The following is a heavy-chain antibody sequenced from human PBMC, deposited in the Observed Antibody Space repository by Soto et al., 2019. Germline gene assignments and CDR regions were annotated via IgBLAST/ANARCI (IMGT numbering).Heavy chain of an antibody. CDR2: IIPIFGTA. J-gene: IGHJ6*02. CDR1: GGTFSSYA. Sequence: QVQLVQSGAEVKKPGSSVKVSCKASGGTFSSYAISWVRQDPGQGLEWMGGIIPIFGTANYAQKFQGRVTIAADESTSTAYMELSSLRSEDTAVYYCARRGEVGASYYYYDYGMDVWGQGTTVTVSS. V-gene: IGHV1-69*01. CDR3: ARRGEVGASYYYYDYGMDV. D-gene: IGHD1-26*01.